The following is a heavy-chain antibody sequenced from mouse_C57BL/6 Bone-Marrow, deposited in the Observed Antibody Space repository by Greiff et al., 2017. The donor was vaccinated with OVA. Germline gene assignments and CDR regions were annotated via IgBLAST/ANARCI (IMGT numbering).Heavy chain of an antibody. J-gene: IGHJ2*01. CDR3: ARDRSSYHCDY. CDR2: ISDGGSYT. D-gene: IGHD1-1*01. CDR1: GFTFSSYA. V-gene: IGHV5-4*01. Sequence: EVQLVESGGGLVKPGGSLKLSCAASGFTFSSYAMSWVRQTPEKRLEWVATISDGGSYTYYTDNVKGRFTISRDNAKNNLYLQMSHLKSEDTSMYYCARDRSSYHCDYWGKGTTLTVAS.